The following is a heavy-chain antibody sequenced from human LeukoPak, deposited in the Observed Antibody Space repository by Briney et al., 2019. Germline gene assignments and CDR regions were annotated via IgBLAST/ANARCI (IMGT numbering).Heavy chain of an antibody. V-gene: IGHV3-21*01. D-gene: IGHD3-10*01. CDR3: AKVGNGSGSYYADY. CDR1: GFTFSSYS. Sequence: PGGSLRLSCAASGFTFSSYSMNWVRQAPGKGLEWVSSISSSSSYIYYADSVKGRFTISRDNSKNTLYLQMNSLRAEDTAVYYCAKVGNGSGSYYADYWGQGTLVTVSS. J-gene: IGHJ4*02. CDR2: ISSSSSYI.